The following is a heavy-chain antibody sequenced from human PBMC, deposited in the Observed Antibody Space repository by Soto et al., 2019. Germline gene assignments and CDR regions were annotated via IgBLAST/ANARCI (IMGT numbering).Heavy chain of an antibody. D-gene: IGHD3-22*01. CDR2: IYHSGNT. J-gene: IGHJ4*02. Sequence: QLHLQESGSGLVRPSQTLTLTCAVSGASISSGDYSWTWIRQPPGRGLEWIGYIYHSGNTYYNPSLKSRVTISVVRSKNQFFLDLHYVTAADTAVYYCARFGHSGGYFPSYFDSWGQGTLVTVSS. CDR1: GASISSGDYS. V-gene: IGHV4-30-2*01. CDR3: ARFGHSGGYFPSYFDS.